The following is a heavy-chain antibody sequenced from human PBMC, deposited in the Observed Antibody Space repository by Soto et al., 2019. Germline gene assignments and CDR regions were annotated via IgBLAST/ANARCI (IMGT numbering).Heavy chain of an antibody. CDR3: ARGRRRESCWGAKFYYVIS. V-gene: IGHV2-5*02. J-gene: IGHJ5*02. CDR1: GFSLTSGGEG. CDR2: YFWADDK. Sequence: QITLKESGPTVVQPTQTLTLICSFSGFSLTSGGEGVRWFRQSPVQATEWLAVYFWADDKNYSPALETRLTITKATSRNQVVLTVINVDPIDTVTSFCARGRRRESCWGAKFYYVISWGQGTLVTVSS. D-gene: IGHD3-10*02.